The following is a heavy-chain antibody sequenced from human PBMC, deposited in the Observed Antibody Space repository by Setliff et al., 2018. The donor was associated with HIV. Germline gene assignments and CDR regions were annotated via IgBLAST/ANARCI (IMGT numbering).Heavy chain of an antibody. CDR1: GGSITGYY. V-gene: IGHV4-59*08. J-gene: IGHJ4*02. Sequence: SETLSLTCTVSGGSITGYYWSWIRQPPGKGLEWIGWIYYSGNTRYNPSLKSRVTISLDTPKNQFSLKLSSVTAADTAVYYCASSPAWRSDYGLHTFDYWGQGTLVTVSS. D-gene: IGHD4-17*01. CDR2: IYYSGNT. CDR3: ASSPAWRSDYGLHTFDY.